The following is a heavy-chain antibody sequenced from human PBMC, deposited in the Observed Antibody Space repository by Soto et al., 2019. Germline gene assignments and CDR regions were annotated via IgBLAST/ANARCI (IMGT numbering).Heavy chain of an antibody. CDR2: INAGNGNT. CDR1: GYTFTSYA. CDR3: ARWPHDQATASYYYYGMDV. Sequence: QVQLVQSGAEVKKPGASVKVSCKASGYTFTSYAMHWVRQAPGQRLEWMGWINAGNGNTKYSQKFQGRVTITRDTSASTAYMELSSLRSEDTAVYYCARWPHDQATASYYYYGMDVWGQGTTVTVSS. D-gene: IGHD1-1*01. V-gene: IGHV1-3*01. J-gene: IGHJ6*02.